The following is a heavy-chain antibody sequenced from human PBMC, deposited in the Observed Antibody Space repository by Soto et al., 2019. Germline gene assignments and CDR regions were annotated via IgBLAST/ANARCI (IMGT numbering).Heavy chain of an antibody. CDR3: ARGPYYYDSSGYYYGPYDAFDI. CDR2: INAGNGNT. J-gene: IGHJ3*02. V-gene: IGHV1-3*01. D-gene: IGHD3-22*01. Sequence: GQRLEWMGWINAGNGNTKYSQKFQGRVTITRDTSASTAYMELSSLRSEDTAVYYCARGPYYYDSSGYYYGPYDAFDIWGQGTMVTVSS.